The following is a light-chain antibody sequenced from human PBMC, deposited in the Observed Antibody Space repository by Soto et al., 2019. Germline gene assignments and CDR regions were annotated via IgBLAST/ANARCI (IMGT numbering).Light chain of an antibody. Sequence: DIQLTQSPPTLSASVGDRVTITCRASQSIRYYLAWYQQMPGKAPKLLIYGASSLQSGVPSTFSGSGSGTEFTLTISSLQPDDFGTYFCQHHNSYSQTFGQGTKVEIK. CDR3: QHHNSYSQT. V-gene: IGKV1-5*01. CDR1: QSIRYY. J-gene: IGKJ1*01. CDR2: GAS.